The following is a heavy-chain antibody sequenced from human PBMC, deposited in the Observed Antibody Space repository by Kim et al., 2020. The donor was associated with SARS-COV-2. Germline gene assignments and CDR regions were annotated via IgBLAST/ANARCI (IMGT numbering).Heavy chain of an antibody. CDR2: NP. V-gene: IGHV7-4-1*02. CDR3: AREEGYDLDY. Sequence: NPTYAQGFTGRFVFSLDTSVSTAYLQISSLKAEDTAVYYCAREEGYDLDYWGQGTLVTVSS. D-gene: IGHD2-2*01. J-gene: IGHJ4*02.